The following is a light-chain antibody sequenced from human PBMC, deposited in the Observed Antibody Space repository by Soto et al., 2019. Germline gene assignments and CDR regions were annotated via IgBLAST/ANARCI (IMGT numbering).Light chain of an antibody. CDR2: EVN. CDR3: RSHGGNSPYV. CDR1: TSDIGGYDY. J-gene: IGLJ1*01. V-gene: IGLV2-8*01. Sequence: QSALTQPPSASGSPGQSVAISCTGTTSDIGGYDYVSWYQQHPGKAPKLMIYEVNKRPSGVPDRFSGSKSGNTASLTVSWLQAEDEADYYCRSHGGNSPYVFGTGTKLTVL.